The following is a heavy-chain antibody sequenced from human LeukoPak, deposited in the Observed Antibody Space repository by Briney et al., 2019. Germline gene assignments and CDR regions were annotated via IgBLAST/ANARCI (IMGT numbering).Heavy chain of an antibody. V-gene: IGHV3-7*01. CDR3: AKEEWYSFDN. CDR2: INPDGNEK. CDR1: GFTFTIHW. Sequence: GGSLRLSCEVSGFTFTIHWMSWVRQAPGKGLEWVAKINPDGNEKSYVDSVKGRFTISRDNAKNSLYLQMNNLRAEDTAMYYCAKEEWYSFDNWGQGYLVTVSS. D-gene: IGHD1-1*01. J-gene: IGHJ4*02.